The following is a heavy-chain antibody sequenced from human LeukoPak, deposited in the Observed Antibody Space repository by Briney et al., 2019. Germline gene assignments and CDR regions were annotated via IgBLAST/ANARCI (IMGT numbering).Heavy chain of an antibody. J-gene: IGHJ4*02. CDR3: ARGPGSNMKTLAF. CDR2: LTFIGSNT. CDR1: GFDFPSYT. D-gene: IGHD3-10*01. V-gene: IGHV3-23*01. Sequence: GGSLRLSCVAPGFDFPSYTMSWFRQAPGRGLEWVSTLTFIGSNTYYADSVRGRFAISRDNSANTLFLHMNGLRAEDTAVYYCARGPGSNMKTLAFWGQGTLVTVSS.